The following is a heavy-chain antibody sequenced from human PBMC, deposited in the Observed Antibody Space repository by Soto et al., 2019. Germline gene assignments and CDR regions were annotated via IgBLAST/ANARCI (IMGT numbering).Heavy chain of an antibody. J-gene: IGHJ4*02. CDR1: GFTFSSYG. CDR2: ISYDGSNK. Sequence: QVQLVESGGGVVQPGRSLRLSCAASGFTFSSYGMHWVRQAPGKGLEWVAVISYDGSNKYYADSVKGRFTISRDNSKNTLYLQMNSLRADDTAVYYCAKDPDYYGSGFDYWGQGTLVTVSS. V-gene: IGHV3-30*18. CDR3: AKDPDYYGSGFDY. D-gene: IGHD3-10*01.